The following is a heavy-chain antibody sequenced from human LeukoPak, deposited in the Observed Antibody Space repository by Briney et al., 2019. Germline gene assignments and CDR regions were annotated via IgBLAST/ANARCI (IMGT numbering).Heavy chain of an antibody. J-gene: IGHJ4*02. CDR1: GYTFTSYD. V-gene: IGHV1-8*01. CDR2: MNPNSGNT. Sequence: ASVKVSCKASGYTFTSYDINWVRQATGQGLEWMGWMNPNSGNTGYAQKFQGRVTMTRNTSISTAYMGLSSLRSEGTAVYYCARGKKGSGWYGGAVYWGQGTLVTVSS. CDR3: ARGKKGSGWYGGAVY. D-gene: IGHD6-19*01.